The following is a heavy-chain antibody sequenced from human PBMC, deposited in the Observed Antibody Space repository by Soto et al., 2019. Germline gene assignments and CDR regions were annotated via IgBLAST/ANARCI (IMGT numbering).Heavy chain of an antibody. J-gene: IGHJ4*02. V-gene: IGHV4-4*07. CDR3: ARRGGSYPIDY. CDR1: GDSISSYF. D-gene: IGHD1-26*01. Sequence: SETLSLTCTVSGDSISSYFWSWIRQPAGKGLEWIGRVHTSGSTYYNPSLKSRVTISVDTSKNEFSLKLSSVTAADTAVYYRARRGGSYPIDYWGQGTLVTVSS. CDR2: VHTSGST.